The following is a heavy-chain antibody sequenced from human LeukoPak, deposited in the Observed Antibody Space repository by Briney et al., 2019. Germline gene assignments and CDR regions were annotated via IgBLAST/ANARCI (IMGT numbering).Heavy chain of an antibody. V-gene: IGHV3-30*02. CDR2: IRYDGSNE. CDR3: AKGVGGYCSSASCYTGPFDY. Sequence: GGSLRLSCAASGFTFSTYGMHWVRQAPGKGLEWVTFIRYDGSNEYYADSVKGRFTISRDNSKNTLYLQMNSLRAEDTAVYYCAKGVGGYCSSASCYTGPFDYWGQGTLVTVSS. J-gene: IGHJ4*02. CDR1: GFTFSTYG. D-gene: IGHD2-2*02.